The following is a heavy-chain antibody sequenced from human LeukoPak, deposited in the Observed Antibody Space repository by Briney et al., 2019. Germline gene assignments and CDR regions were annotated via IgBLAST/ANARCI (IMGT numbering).Heavy chain of an antibody. V-gene: IGHV3-9*01. CDR1: GFTFDDYA. J-gene: IGHJ1*01. CDR2: ISWNSGSI. D-gene: IGHD3-22*01. CDR3: AKGPYYYDSSGYRAEYFQH. Sequence: GGSLRLSCAASGFTFDDYAMPWVRQAPGKGLEWVSGISWNSGSIGYADSVKGRFTISRDNAKNSLYLQMNSLRAEDTALYYCAKGPYYYDSSGYRAEYFQHWGQGTLVTVSS.